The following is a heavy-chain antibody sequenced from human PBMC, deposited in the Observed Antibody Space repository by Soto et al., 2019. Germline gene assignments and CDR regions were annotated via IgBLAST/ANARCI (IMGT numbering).Heavy chain of an antibody. CDR1: GFTFSTCW. V-gene: IGHV3-7*01. Sequence: EVQLVESGGGLVQPGGSLRLSCAASGFTFSTCWMLWVRQAPGKGLEWVANITQDGSERYYVDSVKGRFTISRDNAKNSLYLQRNSLRAEDTAGYYCVKDNRGSYWGQGTLVTVSS. D-gene: IGHD3-10*01. CDR3: VKDNRGSY. CDR2: ITQDGSER. J-gene: IGHJ4*02.